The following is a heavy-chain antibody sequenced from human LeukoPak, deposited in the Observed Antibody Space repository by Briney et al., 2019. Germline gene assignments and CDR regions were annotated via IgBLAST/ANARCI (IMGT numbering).Heavy chain of an antibody. J-gene: IGHJ4*02. CDR2: IYYSGST. Sequence: SETLSLTCTVSGGSISSYYWSWIRQPPGRGLEWIGYIYYSGSTNYNPSLKSRVTISVDTSKNQFSLKLSSVTAADTAVYYCASQRGYSGYDNWGQGTLVTVSS. V-gene: IGHV4-59*01. CDR1: GGSISSYY. CDR3: ASQRGYSGYDN. D-gene: IGHD5-12*01.